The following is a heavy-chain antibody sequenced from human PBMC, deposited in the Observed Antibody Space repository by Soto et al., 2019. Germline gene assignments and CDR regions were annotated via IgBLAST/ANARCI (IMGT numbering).Heavy chain of an antibody. V-gene: IGHV4-59*01. CDR1: GGSISSYY. J-gene: IGHJ5*01. D-gene: IGHD6-6*01. CDR2: IYYSGST. CDR3: ARDTYSSSYNWFDS. Sequence: SETLSLTCTVSGGSISSYYWSWIRQPPGKGLEWIGYIYYSGSTNYNPSLKSRVTISVDTSKNQFSLKLSSVTAADTAVYYCARDTYSSSYNWFDSWGQGTLVTVSS.